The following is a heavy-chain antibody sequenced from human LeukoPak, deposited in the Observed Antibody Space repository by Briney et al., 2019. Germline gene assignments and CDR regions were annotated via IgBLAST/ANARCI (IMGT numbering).Heavy chain of an antibody. V-gene: IGHV3-7*03. CDR2: INQDGSAK. Sequence: PGGSLRLSCTASAFTFSNYWMSWVRQAPGKGLEWVASINQDGSAKDSVHSVEGRFIISRVNVKNSLYLQMDSLRAEDTAVYYCARTSRASPGWRPRLKNAFDLWGLGTLVTVSS. CDR3: ARTSRASPGWRPRLKNAFDL. J-gene: IGHJ3*01. CDR1: AFTFSNYW. D-gene: IGHD6-6*01.